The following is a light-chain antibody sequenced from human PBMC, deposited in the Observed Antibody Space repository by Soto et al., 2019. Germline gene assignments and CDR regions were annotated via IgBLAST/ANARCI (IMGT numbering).Light chain of an antibody. Sequence: EIVMTQSPLSLPVTPGEPASISCRSSQSLLYSNGYNYLDWYLQKPGQSPQLLIYLGSNRASGVPDRFSGSGSGTDVTLKISRVEAEDVGVYYGMQALEGRTFGQGTKVEIK. J-gene: IGKJ1*01. CDR1: QSLLYSNGYNY. V-gene: IGKV2-28*01. CDR2: LGS. CDR3: MQALEGRT.